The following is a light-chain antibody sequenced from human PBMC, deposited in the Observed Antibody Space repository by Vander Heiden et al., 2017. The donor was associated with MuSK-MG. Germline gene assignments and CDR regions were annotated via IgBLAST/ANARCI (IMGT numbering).Light chain of an antibody. Sequence: QSVLMQPPSASGTPAQSVTISCSGSSSNTGTNYVYWYQQLPGTAPKLLIYRNNQRPSGVPDRFSGSKSGTLASLAISGLRSEDEADYYCVTWDDSLSGVVFGGGTKLTVL. V-gene: IGLV1-47*01. J-gene: IGLJ2*01. CDR2: RNN. CDR1: SSNTGTNY. CDR3: VTWDDSLSGVV.